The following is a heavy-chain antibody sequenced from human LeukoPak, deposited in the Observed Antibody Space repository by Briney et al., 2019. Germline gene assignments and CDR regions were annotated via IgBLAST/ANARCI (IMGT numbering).Heavy chain of an antibody. D-gene: IGHD1-7*01. CDR1: GLTLSTYA. V-gene: IGHV3-23*01. J-gene: IGHJ4*02. Sequence: PGGSLRLSCAASGLTLSTYAMGWVRQAPGKGLEWVSAISGSGGTTYYADSEKGRFTISRDNSKNTLYLQMNSLRAEDTAVYYCAKNAVSGTTDSRFDYWGQGTLVTVSS. CDR3: AKNAVSGTTDSRFDY. CDR2: ISGSGGTT.